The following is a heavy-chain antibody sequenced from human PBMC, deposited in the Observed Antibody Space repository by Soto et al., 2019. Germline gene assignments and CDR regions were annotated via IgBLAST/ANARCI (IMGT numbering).Heavy chain of an antibody. V-gene: IGHV1-69*13. Sequence: SVKVSCKASGGTFSSYAISWVRQAPGQGLERMGGIIPIFGTANYAQKFQGRVTITADESTSTAYMELSSLRSEDTAVYYCARVDITMVRGVISYYYYGMDVWGQGTTVTVSS. CDR1: GGTFSSYA. D-gene: IGHD3-10*01. J-gene: IGHJ6*02. CDR2: IIPIFGTA. CDR3: ARVDITMVRGVISYYYYGMDV.